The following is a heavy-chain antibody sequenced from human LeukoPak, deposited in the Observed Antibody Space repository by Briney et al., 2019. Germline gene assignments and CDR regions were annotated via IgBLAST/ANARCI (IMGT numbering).Heavy chain of an antibody. J-gene: IGHJ4*02. CDR2: INPNSGGT. Sequence: GASVKVSCKASGYTFTGYYMHWVRQAPGQGLEWMGWINPNSGGTNYAQKFQGRVTMTRDTSISTAYMELSRPRSDDTAVYYCARVRGTVVATVDYWGQGTLVTVSS. CDR1: GYTFTGYY. D-gene: IGHD2-15*01. CDR3: ARVRGTVVATVDY. V-gene: IGHV1-2*02.